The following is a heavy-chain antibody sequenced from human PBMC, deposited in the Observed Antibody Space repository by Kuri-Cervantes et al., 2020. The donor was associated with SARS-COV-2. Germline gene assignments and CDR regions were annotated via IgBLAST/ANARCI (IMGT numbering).Heavy chain of an antibody. J-gene: IGHJ4*02. V-gene: IGHV3-49*03. CDR1: GFSFRNYA. CDR2: IRSNEYGGTT. Sequence: GESLKISCAASGFSFRNYAMSWFRQAPGKGLEWVGFIRSNEYGGTTEYAASVKGRFSISRDDSKSIVYLQLSSLKTEDTAKYHCTVVSISTRYYFDYWGQGTVVTVSS. CDR3: TVVSISTRYYFDY. D-gene: IGHD2-15*01.